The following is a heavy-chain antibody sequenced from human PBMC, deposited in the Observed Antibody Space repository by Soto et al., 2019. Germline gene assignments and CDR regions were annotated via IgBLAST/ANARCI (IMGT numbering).Heavy chain of an antibody. CDR3: AREGRRNWLDP. J-gene: IGHJ5*02. CDR2: IYYSGST. CDR1: GGSISSYY. Sequence: LSLTCTVSGGSISSYYWSWIRQPPGKGLEWIGYIYYSGSTNYNPSLKSRVTISVDTSKNQFSLRLSSVTAADTAVYYCAREGRRNWLDPWGQGTTVTV. V-gene: IGHV4-59*01.